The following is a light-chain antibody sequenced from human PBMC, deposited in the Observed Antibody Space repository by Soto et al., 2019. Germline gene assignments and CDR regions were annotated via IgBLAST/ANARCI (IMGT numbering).Light chain of an antibody. V-gene: IGKV1-5*01. CDR3: QHYNSYPFT. Sequence: DIQMTQSPSTLSASVGDRVTITCRASQGISTWLAWYQQRPGEAPKVLIYDASSLESGVPSRFSGSGSETEFTLTISSLRPDDFATYYCQHYNSYPFTFGPGTKVDI. CDR1: QGISTW. J-gene: IGKJ3*01. CDR2: DAS.